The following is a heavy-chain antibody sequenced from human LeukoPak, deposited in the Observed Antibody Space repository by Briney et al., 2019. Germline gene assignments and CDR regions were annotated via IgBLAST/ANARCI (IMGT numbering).Heavy chain of an antibody. Sequence: TGGSLRLSCAAPGFTVSSNYMSWVRQAPGKGLEWVSVIYSGGTTYYADSVKGRFSISRDNSKNTLYLQMNSLRAEDTAVYYCARERPHFYWGQGTLVTVSS. CDR2: IYSGGTT. D-gene: IGHD2/OR15-2a*01. CDR3: ARERPHFY. CDR1: GFTVSSNY. J-gene: IGHJ4*02. V-gene: IGHV3-66*01.